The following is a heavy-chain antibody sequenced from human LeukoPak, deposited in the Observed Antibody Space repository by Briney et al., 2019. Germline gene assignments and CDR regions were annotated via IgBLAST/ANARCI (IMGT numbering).Heavy chain of an antibody. CDR3: ARGFFYCSSTSCYTVRSWYFDL. J-gene: IGHJ2*01. Sequence: SQTLSLTCTVSGGSISSGSYYWSWIRQPAGKGLEWIGRIYTSGSTNYNPSLKSRVTISVDTSKNQFSLKLSSVTAADTAVYYCARGFFYCSSTSCYTVRSWYFDLWGRGTLVTVSS. CDR2: IYTSGST. CDR1: GGSISSGSYY. V-gene: IGHV4-61*02. D-gene: IGHD2-2*02.